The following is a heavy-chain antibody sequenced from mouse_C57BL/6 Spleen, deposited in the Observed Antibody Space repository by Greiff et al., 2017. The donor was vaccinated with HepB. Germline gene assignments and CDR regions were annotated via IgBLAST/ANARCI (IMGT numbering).Heavy chain of an antibody. Sequence: QVQLQQSGAELARPGASVKLSCKASGYTFTSYGISWVKQRTGQGLEWIGEIYPRSGNTYYNVKFKGKATLTADKSSSTAYMELRSLTSEDSAVYFWARRGDIAWFAYWGQGTLVTVSA. CDR1: GYTFTSYG. CDR3: ARRGDIAWFAY. V-gene: IGHV1-81*01. CDR2: IYPRSGNT. J-gene: IGHJ3*01.